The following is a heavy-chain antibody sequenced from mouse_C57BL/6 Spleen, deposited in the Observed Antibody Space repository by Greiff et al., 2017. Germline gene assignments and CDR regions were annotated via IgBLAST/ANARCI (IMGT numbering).Heavy chain of an antibody. Sequence: EVQLQQSGPELVKPGASVKIPCKASGYTFTDYNMDWVKQSHGKSLEWIGDINPNNGGTIYNQKFKGKATLTVDKSSSTAYMELRSLTSEDTAVYYCARETTKYPYYFDYWGQGTTLTVSS. CDR3: ARETTKYPYYFDY. J-gene: IGHJ2*01. V-gene: IGHV1-18*01. CDR2: INPNNGGT. D-gene: IGHD5-1-1*01. CDR1: GYTFTDYN.